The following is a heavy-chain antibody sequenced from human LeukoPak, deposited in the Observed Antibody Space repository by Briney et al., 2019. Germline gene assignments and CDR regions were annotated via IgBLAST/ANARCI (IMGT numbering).Heavy chain of an antibody. J-gene: IGHJ4*02. CDR2: ISSSSSTI. CDR3: ARVQQQLGLDY. Sequence: GGSLRLSCAASGFTFSSYSMNWVRQAPGKGLEWVSYISSSSSTIYYADSVKGRFTISRDNAKNSLYLQMNSLRAEDTAVYYCARVQQQLGLDYWGQGTLVTVSS. CDR1: GFTFSSYS. V-gene: IGHV3-48*04. D-gene: IGHD6-13*01.